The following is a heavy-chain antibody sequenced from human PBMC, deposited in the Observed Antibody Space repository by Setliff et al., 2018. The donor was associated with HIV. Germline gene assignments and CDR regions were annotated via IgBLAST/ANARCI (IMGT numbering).Heavy chain of an antibody. CDR2: IGYDGSNK. D-gene: IGHD3-16*02. Sequence: GGSLRLSCAASGFTFSNYGMHWVRQAPGKGLEWVAVIGYDGSNKDHADSVKGRFTISRDNSKNTLYLQMNSLRVEDTAVYYCAIDISYVSNWPDSWGQGXLVTVSS. V-gene: IGHV3-33*08. J-gene: IGHJ5*01. CDR3: AIDISYVSNWPDS. CDR1: GFTFSNYG.